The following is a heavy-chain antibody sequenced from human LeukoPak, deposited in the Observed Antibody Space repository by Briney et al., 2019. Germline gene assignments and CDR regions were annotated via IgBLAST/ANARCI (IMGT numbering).Heavy chain of an antibody. CDR2: IYNSGST. CDR1: GDSFSYFY. Sequence: SETLSLTCTVSGDSFSYFYWRWIRQPPGKGLEWIGYIYNSGSTSYNPSLKSRVTISLDPSQNQFSLKLSSLTAADTAVYYCARGVVAAAGRTFDFWGQGTLVTVSS. CDR3: ARGVVAAAGRTFDF. D-gene: IGHD6-13*01. V-gene: IGHV4-59*01. J-gene: IGHJ4*02.